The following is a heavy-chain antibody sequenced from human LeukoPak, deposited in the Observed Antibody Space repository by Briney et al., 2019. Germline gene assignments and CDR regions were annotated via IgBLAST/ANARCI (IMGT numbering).Heavy chain of an antibody. V-gene: IGHV4-4*09. CDR3: ARRGNWGFFDY. CDR2: INTSGST. D-gene: IGHD7-27*01. CDR1: GGSISSNY. J-gene: IGHJ4*02. Sequence: PSETLSLTCTVSGGSISSNYWSWIRQPPGKGLEWIGYINTSGSTNYNPSLKSRVSISLDTSRNQFSLKLTSVTAADTAVYHCARRGNWGFFDYWGQGILVSVSS.